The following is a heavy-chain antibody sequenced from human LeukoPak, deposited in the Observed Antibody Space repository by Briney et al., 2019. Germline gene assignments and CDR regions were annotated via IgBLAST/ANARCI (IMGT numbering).Heavy chain of an antibody. CDR3: ARDRSPVGATTGFDY. Sequence: GGSLRLSCAASGFTFDDYGMSWVRQAPGKGLEWVSGINWNGGSTGYADSVKGRFTISRDNAKNSLYLQMNSLRAEDTALYYCARDRSPVGATTGFDYWGQGTLVTVSS. CDR2: INWNGGST. CDR1: GFTFDDYG. D-gene: IGHD1-26*01. V-gene: IGHV3-20*04. J-gene: IGHJ4*02.